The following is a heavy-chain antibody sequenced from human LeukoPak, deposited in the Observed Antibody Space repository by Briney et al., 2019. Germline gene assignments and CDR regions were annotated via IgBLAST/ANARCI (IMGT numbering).Heavy chain of an antibody. CDR3: ARDITIAVAGDY. J-gene: IGHJ4*02. V-gene: IGHV1-46*01. CDR1: GYTFTSYY. Sequence: ASVKVSCKASGYTFTSYYMHWVRQAPGQGLEWMGIINPSGGSTNYAQKLQGRVTMTTDTSTSTAYMELRGLRSDDTAVYYCARDITIAVAGDYWGQGTLVTVSS. CDR2: INPSGGST. D-gene: IGHD6-19*01.